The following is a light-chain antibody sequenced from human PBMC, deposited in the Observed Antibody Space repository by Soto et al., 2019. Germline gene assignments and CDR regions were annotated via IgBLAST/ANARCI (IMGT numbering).Light chain of an antibody. CDR1: QSISSW. Sequence: DIQMTQSPSTLSASVGDRVTITCRASQSISSWLAWYQQKQGKAPKLLIYDASALQRGVPSRFRGSGSGTKFTLTIARLQPDDFETDYCQQYETFSGTFGPGTKVDI. CDR3: QQYETFSGT. J-gene: IGKJ1*01. CDR2: DAS. V-gene: IGKV1-5*01.